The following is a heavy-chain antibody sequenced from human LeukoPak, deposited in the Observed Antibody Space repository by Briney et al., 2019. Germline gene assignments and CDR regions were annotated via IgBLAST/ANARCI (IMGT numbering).Heavy chain of an antibody. CDR3: ARVTGTVVTPDYYYGMDV. J-gene: IGHJ6*02. Sequence: ASVRVSCKASGDTFSSYAISWVRQAPGQGLEWMGRIIPILGIANYAQKFQGRVTITADKSTSTAYMELSSLRSEDTAVYYCARVTGTVVTPDYYYGMDVWGQGTTVTVSS. V-gene: IGHV1-69*10. CDR1: GDTFSSYA. CDR2: IIPILGIA. D-gene: IGHD2-21*02.